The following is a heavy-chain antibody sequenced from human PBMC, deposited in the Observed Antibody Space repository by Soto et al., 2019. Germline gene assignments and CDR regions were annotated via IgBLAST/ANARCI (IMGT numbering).Heavy chain of an antibody. CDR1: GGSISSGGYY. Sequence: QVQLQESGPGLVKPSQTLSLTCTVSGGSISSGGYYWSWIRQHPGKGLEWIGYIYYSGSTYYNPSLKSRVXXSXDXSKNQFSLKLSSVTAADTAVYYCARVDRSRVYYFDYWGQGTLVTVSS. CDR3: ARVDRSRVYYFDY. V-gene: IGHV4-31*03. CDR2: IYYSGST. J-gene: IGHJ4*02.